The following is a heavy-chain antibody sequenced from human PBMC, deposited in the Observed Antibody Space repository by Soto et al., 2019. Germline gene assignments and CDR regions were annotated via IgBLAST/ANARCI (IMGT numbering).Heavy chain of an antibody. J-gene: IGHJ6*02. V-gene: IGHV1-69*06. D-gene: IGHD3-3*01. CDR2: IIPIFGTA. Sequence: QVQLVQSGAEVKKPGSSVKVSCKASGGTFSSYANSWVRQAPGQGLEWMGGIIPIFGTANYAQKFQGRVTITADKSTSTAYMELSSLRSEDTAVYYCARFGDATYYDFWSGPTYGMDVWGQGTTVTVSS. CDR3: ARFGDATYYDFWSGPTYGMDV. CDR1: GGTFSSYA.